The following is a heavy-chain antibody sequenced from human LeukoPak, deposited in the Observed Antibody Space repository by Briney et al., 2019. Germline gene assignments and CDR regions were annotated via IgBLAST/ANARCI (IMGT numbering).Heavy chain of an antibody. CDR1: GGSISSSSYY. V-gene: IGHV4-39*01. D-gene: IGHD3-22*01. Sequence: SETLSLTCTVSGGSISSSSYYCGWIRQPPGKGLEWIGSIYYSGSTYYNPSLKSRVTISVDTSKNQFSLKLSSVTAADTAVYYCARTPDYYDKGRFDPWGQGTLVTVSS. CDR3: ARTPDYYDKGRFDP. J-gene: IGHJ5*02. CDR2: IYYSGST.